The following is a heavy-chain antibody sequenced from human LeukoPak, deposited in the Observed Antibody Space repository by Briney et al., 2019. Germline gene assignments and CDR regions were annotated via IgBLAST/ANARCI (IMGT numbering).Heavy chain of an antibody. J-gene: IGHJ4*02. CDR2: IIPIFGTA. CDR3: AKVIGVGSGSYYSPFDY. Sequence: SVKVSCKASGYRFTSYGISWVRQAPGQGLEWMGGIIPIFGTANYAQKFQGRVTITADESTSTAYMELSSLRSEDTAVYYCAKVIGVGSGSYYSPFDYWGQGTLVTVSS. D-gene: IGHD3-10*01. V-gene: IGHV1-69*13. CDR1: GYRFTSYG.